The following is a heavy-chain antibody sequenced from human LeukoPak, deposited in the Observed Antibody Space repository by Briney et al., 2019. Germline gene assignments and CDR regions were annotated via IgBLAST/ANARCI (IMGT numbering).Heavy chain of an antibody. CDR3: ARDRVPDDFWSGYYSRGYYYGMDV. CDR2: IYYSGST. D-gene: IGHD3-3*01. CDR1: GGSISSYY. V-gene: IGHV4-59*01. J-gene: IGHJ6*02. Sequence: SETLSLTCTVSGGSISSYYWSWLRQPPGKGLEWNGYIYYSGSTNYNPSLKSRVTISVDTSKNQFSLKLSSVTAADTAVYYCARDRVPDDFWSGYYSRGYYYGMDVWGQGTTVTVSS.